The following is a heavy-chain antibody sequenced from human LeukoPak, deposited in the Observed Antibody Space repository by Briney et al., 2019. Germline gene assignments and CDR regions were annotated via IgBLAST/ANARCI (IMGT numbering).Heavy chain of an antibody. V-gene: IGHV1-8*03. D-gene: IGHD6-19*01. CDR2: VNPNSGNT. Sequence: GASVKVSCKASGYTFSNYEINWVRQVPGQGLEWMGWVNPNSGNTGYAQNFQGSVTILWNTSSSTAYMELSSLRSDDTAVYYCARGDSGWSPNYFYHMDVWGKGTTVTVSS. J-gene: IGHJ6*03. CDR1: GYTFSNYE. CDR3: ARGDSGWSPNYFYHMDV.